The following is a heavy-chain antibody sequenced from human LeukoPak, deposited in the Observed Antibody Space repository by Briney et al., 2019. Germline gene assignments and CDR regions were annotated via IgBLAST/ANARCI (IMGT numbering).Heavy chain of an antibody. Sequence: GRSLRLSCAASGFTFSSYGMHWVRQAPGKGLEWVAVIWYDGSNKYYADSVKGRFTISRDNSKNTLYLQMNSLRAEDTAVYYCAKGGAYDAFDIWGQGTMVTVSS. D-gene: IGHD3-16*01. J-gene: IGHJ3*02. CDR1: GFTFSSYG. CDR3: AKGGAYDAFDI. V-gene: IGHV3-33*06. CDR2: IWYDGSNK.